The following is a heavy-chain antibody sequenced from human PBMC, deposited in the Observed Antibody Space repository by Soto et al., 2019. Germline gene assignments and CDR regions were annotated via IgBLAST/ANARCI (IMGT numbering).Heavy chain of an antibody. CDR3: ARDRDIVVVVAGGYGMDV. CDR2: IIPIFGTA. V-gene: IGHV1-69*01. CDR1: GGTFSSYA. D-gene: IGHD2-15*01. Sequence: QVQLVQSGAEVKKPGSSVKVSCKASGGTFSSYAISWVRQAPGQGLEWMGGIIPIFGTANYAQKFQGRVTITADESTSTAYMELSSQRSEDTAVYYCARDRDIVVVVAGGYGMDVWGQGTTVTVSS. J-gene: IGHJ6*02.